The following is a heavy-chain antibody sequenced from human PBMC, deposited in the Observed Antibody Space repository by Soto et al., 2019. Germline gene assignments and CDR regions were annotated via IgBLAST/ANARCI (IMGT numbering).Heavy chain of an antibody. CDR3: ARDLFGIAAHGLFDP. Sequence: GGSLRLSCAASGFTFSSYSMNWVRQAPGKGLEWVSSISSSSSYIYYADSVKGRFTISRDNAKNSLYLQMNSLRAEDTAVYYCARDLFGIAAHGLFDPWGQGTLVTVSS. CDR2: ISSSSSYI. CDR1: GFTFSSYS. J-gene: IGHJ5*02. D-gene: IGHD6-25*01. V-gene: IGHV3-21*01.